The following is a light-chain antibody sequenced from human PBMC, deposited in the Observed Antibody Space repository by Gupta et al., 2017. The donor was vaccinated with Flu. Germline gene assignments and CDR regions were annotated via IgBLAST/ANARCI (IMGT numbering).Light chain of an antibody. Sequence: PSTLSASIGDRVTITCRASQSISSWLAGYQQKPGKAPKLLIYKASTLESGVPSRFSGSGSGTEVTLTISSLQPDDFATDYCLKYNTESLTFGQGTKVEIK. V-gene: IGKV1-5*03. CDR2: KAS. CDR1: QSISSW. CDR3: LKYNTESLT. J-gene: IGKJ1*01.